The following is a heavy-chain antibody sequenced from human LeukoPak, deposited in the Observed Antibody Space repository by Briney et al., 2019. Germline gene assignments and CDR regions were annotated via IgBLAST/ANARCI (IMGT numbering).Heavy chain of an antibody. CDR3: ARERVGYCSSTSCATHAFDI. J-gene: IGHJ3*02. Sequence: PSETLSLTCTVSGGSISSYYWSWIRQPAGKGLEWIGRIYTSGSTNYNPSLKSRVTMSVDTSKNQFSLKLSSVTAADTAVYYCARERVGYCSSTSCATHAFDIWGQGTMVTVSS. CDR2: IYTSGST. CDR1: GGSISSYY. D-gene: IGHD2-2*01. V-gene: IGHV4-4*07.